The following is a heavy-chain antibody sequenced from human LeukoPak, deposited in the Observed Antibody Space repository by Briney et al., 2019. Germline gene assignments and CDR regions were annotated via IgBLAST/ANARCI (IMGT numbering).Heavy chain of an antibody. D-gene: IGHD3-9*01. CDR3: ARDVPLRYFDWLFFWRRYYYYYYMDV. J-gene: IGHJ6*03. V-gene: IGHV3-23*01. CDR2: ISGSGGST. CDR1: GFTFSSYA. Sequence: HPGGSLRLSCAASGFTFSSYAMSWVRQAPGKGLEWVSAISGSGGSTYYADSVKGRFTISRDNSKNTLYLQMNSLRAEDTAVYYCARDVPLRYFDWLFFWRRYYYYYYMDVWGKGTTVTVSS.